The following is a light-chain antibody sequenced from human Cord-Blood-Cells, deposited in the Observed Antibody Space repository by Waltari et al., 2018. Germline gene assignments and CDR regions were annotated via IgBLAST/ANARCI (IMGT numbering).Light chain of an antibody. CDR1: QSISSY. CDR2: AAS. CDR3: QQSYSTPRT. Sequence: DIQMTQSPSSLSASVGDRDTITCRASQSISSYLNWYQQKPGKAPKLLIYAASSLQSWVPSRFSGSGSGTDFTLTISSLQPEDFATYYCQQSYSTPRTFGQGTKVEIK. J-gene: IGKJ1*01. V-gene: IGKV1-39*01.